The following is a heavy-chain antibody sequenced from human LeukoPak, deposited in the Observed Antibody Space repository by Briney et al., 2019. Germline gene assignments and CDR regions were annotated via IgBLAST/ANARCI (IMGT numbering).Heavy chain of an antibody. J-gene: IGHJ4*02. CDR3: ARATNSMSMSH. CDR1: GGSISSYY. D-gene: IGHD5-24*01. Sequence: SETLSLTCTVSGGSISSYYWSWIRQPPGKGLEWIGYIYTSGSTNYNPSLKSRVTISVDTSKNQFSLKLSSVTAADTAVYYCARATNSMSMSHRGQGTLVTVSS. V-gene: IGHV4-4*09. CDR2: IYTSGST.